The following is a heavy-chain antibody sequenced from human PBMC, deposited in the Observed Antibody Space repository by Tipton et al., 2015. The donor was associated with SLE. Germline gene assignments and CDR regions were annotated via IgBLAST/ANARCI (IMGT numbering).Heavy chain of an antibody. V-gene: IGHV3-9*01. CDR2: ISWNSGSI. D-gene: IGHD6-13*01. J-gene: IGHJ4*02. CDR1: GFTFDDYA. Sequence: RSLRLSCAASGFTFDDYAMHWVRPAPGKGLEWVSGISWNSGSIGYADSVKGRFTISRDNAKNSLFLQMNSLRAEDTALYYCVKDKTKSSSNWGIYFDYWGQGTLVTVSS. CDR3: VKDKTKSSSNWGIYFDY.